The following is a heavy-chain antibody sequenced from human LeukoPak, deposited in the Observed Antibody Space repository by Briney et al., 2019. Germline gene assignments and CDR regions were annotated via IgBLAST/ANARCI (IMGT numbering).Heavy chain of an antibody. Sequence: TSETLSLTCTVSGGSISSSYWSWIRQPPGKTLERIGSIYTSGTITYNPSLKSRVTMSVDTSKNQFSLKLSSVTAADTAVYYCARDSGTTGEVKFDPWGQGTLVTVSS. D-gene: IGHD3-10*01. CDR1: GGSISSSY. CDR3: ARDSGTTGEVKFDP. J-gene: IGHJ5*02. V-gene: IGHV4-4*07. CDR2: IYTSGTI.